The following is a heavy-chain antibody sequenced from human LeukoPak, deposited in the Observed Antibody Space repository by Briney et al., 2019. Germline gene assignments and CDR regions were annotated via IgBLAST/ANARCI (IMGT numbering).Heavy chain of an antibody. D-gene: IGHD7-27*01. J-gene: IGHJ4*02. Sequence: ASVTVSCTASGYTFPSYFMHWVRQATGQGLEWMGWMSPNSGNTGYAQEFQGRVTMTRSTSISTAYMELSSLRSEDTAVYYCVRTPPNWGADYWGQGTLVTVSS. CDR2: MSPNSGNT. CDR1: GYTFPSYF. V-gene: IGHV1-8*01. CDR3: VRTPPNWGADY.